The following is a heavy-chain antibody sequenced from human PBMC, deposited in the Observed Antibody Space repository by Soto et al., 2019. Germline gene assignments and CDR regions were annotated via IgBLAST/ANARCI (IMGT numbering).Heavy chain of an antibody. CDR2: INSGNVNT. D-gene: IGHD3-3*01. V-gene: IGHV1-3*04. Sequence: ASVKVSCKASGYTFTNYAMHWVRQAPGQRLEWMGWINSGNVNTKDSQKFQGRVTITRDTSASTAYMELSSLRSEDTAVYYRARGGASGLDYWGQGTLVTVSS. CDR3: ARGGASGLDY. CDR1: GYTFTNYA. J-gene: IGHJ4*02.